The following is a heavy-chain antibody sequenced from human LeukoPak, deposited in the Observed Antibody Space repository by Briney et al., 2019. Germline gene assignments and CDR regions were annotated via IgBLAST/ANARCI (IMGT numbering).Heavy chain of an antibody. J-gene: IGHJ4*02. CDR3: ARVGRYCSGGICCVRHQYYFDY. D-gene: IGHD2-15*01. CDR1: GYTFTSYG. Sequence: ASVKVSCKASGYTFTSYGISWVRQAPGQGLEWMGWISAYNGNTNYAQKLQGRVTMTTDTSTSTAYMELRSLRSDDTAVYYCARVGRYCSGGICCVRHQYYFDYWGQGTLVTVSS. V-gene: IGHV1-18*01. CDR2: ISAYNGNT.